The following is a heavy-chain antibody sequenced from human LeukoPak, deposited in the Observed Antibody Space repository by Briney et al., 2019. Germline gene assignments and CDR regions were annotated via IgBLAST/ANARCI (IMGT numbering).Heavy chain of an antibody. Sequence: NASQTLSLTCAVSGGSISSGGYSWSWIRQPPGKGLEWIGYIYHSGSTYYNPSLKSRVTISVDRSKNQFSLKLSSVTAADTPVYYCAATVVTPWDYYYYGMDVWGQGTTVTVSS. CDR1: GGSISSGGYS. CDR2: IYHSGST. J-gene: IGHJ6*02. CDR3: AATVVTPWDYYYYGMDV. V-gene: IGHV4-30-2*01. D-gene: IGHD4-23*01.